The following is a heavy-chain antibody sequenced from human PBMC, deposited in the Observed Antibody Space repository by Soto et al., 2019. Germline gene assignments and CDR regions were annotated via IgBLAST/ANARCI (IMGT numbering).Heavy chain of an antibody. CDR2: IYYSGST. J-gene: IGHJ4*02. Sequence: PSETLSLTCTVSGGSISSGDYYWSWIRQPPGKGLEWIGYIYYSGSTYYNPSLKSRVTISRDNSKNTLYLQMNSLRAEDTAVYYCARDFSMVVVAPGYWGQGTLVTVSS. CDR3: ARDFSMVVVAPGY. D-gene: IGHD2-15*01. CDR1: GGSISSGDYY. V-gene: IGHV4-30-4*02.